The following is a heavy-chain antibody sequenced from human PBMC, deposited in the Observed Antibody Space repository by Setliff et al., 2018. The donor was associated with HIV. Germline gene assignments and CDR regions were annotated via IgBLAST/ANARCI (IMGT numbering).Heavy chain of an antibody. D-gene: IGHD3-3*01. Sequence: LSLTCAVSGDSIRRGGFYWNWIRQHPGKGLEWIGDIYYSRRTHYNPSLKSRITILVDTSKNQFSLKVTSVTAADTAVYYCARASLDTILGVNFYYMDVWGKGTTVTVSS. J-gene: IGHJ6*03. CDR2: IYYSRRT. CDR1: GDSIRRGGFY. CDR3: ARASLDTILGVNFYYMDV. V-gene: IGHV4-31*11.